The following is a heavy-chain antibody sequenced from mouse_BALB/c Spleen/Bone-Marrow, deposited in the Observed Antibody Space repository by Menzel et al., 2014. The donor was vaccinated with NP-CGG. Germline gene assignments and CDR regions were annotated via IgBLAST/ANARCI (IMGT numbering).Heavy chain of an antibody. CDR2: IRNKANGYTT. CDR1: GFTFTDYY. CDR3: ARGGNDLDY. Sequence: AMLVESGGGLVQPGGSLRLSCATSGFTFTDYYMSWVRQPPGKALEWLGFIRNKANGYTTEYSASVKGRFTISRDNSQSILYLQMDTLRAEDSATYYCARGGNDLDYWGQGTTLTVSS. D-gene: IGHD2-3*01. J-gene: IGHJ2*01. V-gene: IGHV7-3*02.